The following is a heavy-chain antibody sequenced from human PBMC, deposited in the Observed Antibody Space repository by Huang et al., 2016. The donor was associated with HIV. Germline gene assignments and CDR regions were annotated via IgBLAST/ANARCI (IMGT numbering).Heavy chain of an antibody. V-gene: IGHV3-53*02. J-gene: IGHJ6*03. CDR1: GFDVDGNY. D-gene: IGHD3-10*01. CDR3: ARGAKVLYYLDV. Sequence: EAQLEETGGGLVKPGGSLRLSCAASGFDVDGNYMTWVRQAPGKGLEPVSTIFRGGSTYYPDSVTGRFTVARDSSKNTVYLQMSSLTAEDTAVYYCARGAKVLYYLDVWGKGTTVTVSS. CDR2: IFRGGST.